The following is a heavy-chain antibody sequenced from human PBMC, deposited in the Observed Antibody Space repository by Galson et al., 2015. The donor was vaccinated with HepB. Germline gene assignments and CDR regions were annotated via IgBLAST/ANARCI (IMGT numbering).Heavy chain of an antibody. CDR2: ISYDGSNK. J-gene: IGHJ6*02. CDR3: ARAVQLWLGNYYYYYGMDV. D-gene: IGHD5-18*01. CDR1: GFTFSSYA. V-gene: IGHV3-30-3*01. Sequence: SLRLSCAASGFTFSSYAMHWVRQAPGKGLEWVAVISYDGSNKYYADSVKGRFTISRDNSKNTLYLQMNSLRAEDTAVYYCARAVQLWLGNYYYYYGMDVWGQGTTVTVSS.